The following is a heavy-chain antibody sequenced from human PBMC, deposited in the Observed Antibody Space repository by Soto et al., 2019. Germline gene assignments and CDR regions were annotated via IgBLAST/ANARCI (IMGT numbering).Heavy chain of an antibody. V-gene: IGHV3-23*01. D-gene: IGHD1-26*01. CDR3: AKPSGSYYYYYGMDV. CDR1: GFTFSSYA. Sequence: EVPLLESGGGLVQPGGSLRLSFAASGFTFSSYAMSWVRQAPGKGLEWVSAISGSGGSTYYADSVKGRFTISRDNSKNTLYLQMNSLRAEDTAVYYCAKPSGSYYYYYGMDVWGQGTTVTVSS. J-gene: IGHJ6*02. CDR2: ISGSGGST.